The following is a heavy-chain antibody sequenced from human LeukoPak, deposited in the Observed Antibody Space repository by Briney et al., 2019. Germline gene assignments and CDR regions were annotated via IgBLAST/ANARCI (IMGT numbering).Heavy chain of an antibody. CDR2: INHSGST. V-gene: IGHV4-34*01. J-gene: IGHJ4*02. D-gene: IGHD1-7*01. Sequence: SETLSLTCAVYGGSFSGYYWSWIRQPPGKGLEWIGEINHSGSTNYNPSLKSRVTISLDRSKNHFSLNLSSVTAADTAVYYCAGGVGTGTTYWGQGTLVTVSS. CDR1: GGSFSGYY. CDR3: AGGVGTGTTY.